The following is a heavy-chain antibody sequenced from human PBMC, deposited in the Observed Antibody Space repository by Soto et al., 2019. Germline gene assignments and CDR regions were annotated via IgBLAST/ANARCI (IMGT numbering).Heavy chain of an antibody. Sequence: ASVKVSCKASGYTFTSYAMHWVRQAPGQRLEWMGWINAGNGNTKYSQKFQGRVTITRDTSASTAYMELSSLRSEDTAVYYCARDRARLRSTVKRARYYYYGMDVWGQGAPVTVSS. V-gene: IGHV1-3*01. D-gene: IGHD4-17*01. CDR1: GYTFTSYA. J-gene: IGHJ6*02. CDR2: INAGNGNT. CDR3: ARDRARLRSTVKRARYYYYGMDV.